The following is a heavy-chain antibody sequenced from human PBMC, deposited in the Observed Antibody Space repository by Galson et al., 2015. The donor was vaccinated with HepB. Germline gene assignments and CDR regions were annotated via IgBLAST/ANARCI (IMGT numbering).Heavy chain of an antibody. J-gene: IGHJ3*02. CDR3: ARDGLIDAFDI. Sequence: LRLSCAASGFTFSDYAMHWVRQAPGEGLEWVAVISYDGTISYYADSVQGRFDISRDNSENTVYLQINGLRPEDTAVFYCARDGLIDAFDIWGQGTMVIVSS. CDR2: ISYDGTIS. V-gene: IGHV3-30*01. D-gene: IGHD2-8*01. CDR1: GFTFSDYA.